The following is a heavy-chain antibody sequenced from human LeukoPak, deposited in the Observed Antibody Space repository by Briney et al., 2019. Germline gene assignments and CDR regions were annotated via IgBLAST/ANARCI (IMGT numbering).Heavy chain of an antibody. J-gene: IGHJ6*02. Sequence: PGGSLRLSCAASGFTFDDYTMHWVRQAPGKGLEWVSLISWDGGSTYYADSVKGRFTISRDNAKNSLYLQMSSLRDEDTAVYYCARELRYYFATDVWGQGTTVTVSS. D-gene: IGHD2-21*01. CDR3: ARELRYYFATDV. V-gene: IGHV3-43*01. CDR1: GFTFDDYT. CDR2: ISWDGGST.